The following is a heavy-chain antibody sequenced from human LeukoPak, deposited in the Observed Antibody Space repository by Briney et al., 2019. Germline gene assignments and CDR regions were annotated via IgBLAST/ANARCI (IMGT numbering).Heavy chain of an antibody. CDR3: ARGGSYDAFDI. Sequence: SVKVSCKASGGTFSSYAISWVRQAPGQGFEWMGRIIPILGIANYAQKFQGRVTITADKSTSTAYMELSSLRSEDTAVYYCARGGSYDAFDIWGQGTMVTVSS. CDR2: IIPILGIA. D-gene: IGHD1-26*01. J-gene: IGHJ3*02. V-gene: IGHV1-69*04. CDR1: GGTFSSYA.